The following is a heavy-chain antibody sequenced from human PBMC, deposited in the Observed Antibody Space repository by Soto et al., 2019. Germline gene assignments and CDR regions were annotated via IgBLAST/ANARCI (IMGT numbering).Heavy chain of an antibody. CDR3: AKAEYYYDSRTYFDY. V-gene: IGHV3-23*01. J-gene: IGHJ4*02. Sequence: LSLTCAASGFTFSSYAMSWVRQAPWKGLEWVSAISGSGGSTYYADSVKGRFTISRDNSKNTLYLQMNSLRAEDTAVYYCAKAEYYYDSRTYFDYWGQGTLVTVSS. CDR2: ISGSGGST. D-gene: IGHD3-22*01. CDR1: GFTFSSYA.